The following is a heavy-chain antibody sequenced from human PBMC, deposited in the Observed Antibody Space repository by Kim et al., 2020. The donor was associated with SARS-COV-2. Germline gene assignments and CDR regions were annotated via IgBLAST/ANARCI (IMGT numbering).Heavy chain of an antibody. CDR3: VTGKGYYYDT. D-gene: IGHD3-22*01. CDR1: GFTFSLYG. CDR2: VMADGST. Sequence: GGSLRLSCSASGFTFSLYGMPWIRQAPGKGLEYASAVMADGSTYYGDSVKGRFTMSRDNSKNMVYLQMSSLRVDDTAVYYCVTGKGYYYDTWGQGTLVIV. J-gene: IGHJ4*02. V-gene: IGHV3-64D*06.